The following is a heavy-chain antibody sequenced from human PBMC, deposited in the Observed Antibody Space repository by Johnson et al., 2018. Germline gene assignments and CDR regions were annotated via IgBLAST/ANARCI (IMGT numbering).Heavy chain of an antibody. Sequence: QVQLQQWGAGLLKPSETLSLTCAVYGGSFSGYYWSWIRQPPGKGLEWIGEIIHSGSTNYNPSLKRRVTISVDTSKNQFSLKLSSVTAADTAVYYCAREKDGDYFPDSYYNHYGMDVWGQGTTVTVSS. V-gene: IGHV4-34*12. CDR1: GGSFSGYY. D-gene: IGHD4-17*01. CDR3: AREKDGDYFPDSYYNHYGMDV. CDR2: IIHSGST. J-gene: IGHJ6*02.